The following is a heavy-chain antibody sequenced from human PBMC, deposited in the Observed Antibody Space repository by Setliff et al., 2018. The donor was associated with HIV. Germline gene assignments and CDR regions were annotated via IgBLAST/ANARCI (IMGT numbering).Heavy chain of an antibody. V-gene: IGHV4-39*01. Sequence: SETLSLTCSVSGGSISSSNYYWGWIRQPPGKRLEWIGSIYHSGSTYYNPSLKSRVTLSVDTSKNQFFLRLTSVSAADTGLYFCARHSPVTTEDYMDVWGKGTTVTVSS. CDR2: IYHSGST. CDR3: ARHSPVTTEDYMDV. D-gene: IGHD4-17*01. J-gene: IGHJ6*03. CDR1: GGSISSSNYY.